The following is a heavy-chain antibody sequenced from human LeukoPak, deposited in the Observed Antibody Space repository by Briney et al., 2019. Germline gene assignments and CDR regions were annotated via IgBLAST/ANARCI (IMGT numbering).Heavy chain of an antibody. D-gene: IGHD6-13*01. Sequence: GGSLRLSCAASGFTFSSYPMHWVRQAPAKGLEWVALISYDGSNTYYAGSVKGRFTISRDNSKNTLYLQMNSLRTEDTAVYYCARPQYSTSWYEGIDYWGQGNLVTVSS. J-gene: IGHJ4*02. CDR3: ARPQYSTSWYEGIDY. CDR1: GFTFSSYP. CDR2: ISYDGSNT. V-gene: IGHV3-30-3*01.